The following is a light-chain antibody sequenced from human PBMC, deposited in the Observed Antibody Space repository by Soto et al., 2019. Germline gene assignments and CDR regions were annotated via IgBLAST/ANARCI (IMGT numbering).Light chain of an antibody. V-gene: IGLV1-44*01. CDR1: SSNIGGND. Sequence: QSVLTQPPSASGTPGQRVTISCSGSSSNIGGNDVNWYQQLPGTTPKLLIYSNNQRPSGVPDRCSGSKSGTSASLAISGRQSDDEADYYCAAWDDSRSGYVFGTGTKLTVL. CDR3: AAWDDSRSGYV. J-gene: IGLJ1*01. CDR2: SNN.